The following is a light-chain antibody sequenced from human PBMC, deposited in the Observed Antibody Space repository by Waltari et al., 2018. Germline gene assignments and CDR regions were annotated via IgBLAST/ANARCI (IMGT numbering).Light chain of an antibody. J-gene: IGKJ2*01. V-gene: IGKV3-15*01. Sequence: EILMTQSAGTLSASPGERATLSCRASQSVRSDVDWYQKKPGQAPRLLIYGASTRATGIPPRFSGRGSGTEFTLTISSLQSEDFAVYYCHQYHNWPPYTFGQGTKLEI. CDR3: HQYHNWPPYT. CDR1: QSVRSD. CDR2: GAS.